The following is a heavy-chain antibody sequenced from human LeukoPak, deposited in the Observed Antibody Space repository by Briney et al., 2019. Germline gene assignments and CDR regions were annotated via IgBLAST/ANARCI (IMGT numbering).Heavy chain of an antibody. J-gene: IGHJ3*02. CDR2: ISYAGSNQ. V-gene: IGHV3-30*18. Sequence: AGGSLRLSCAASAFTFSTYGMHWVRQAPGKGLEWVALISYAGSNQYYADSVKGRFTISRDNSKNTLYLQMNSLRAEDTAVYYCAKGTYYDGGGLAFDIWGQGTMVTVSS. D-gene: IGHD3-22*01. CDR1: AFTFSTYG. CDR3: AKGTYYDGGGLAFDI.